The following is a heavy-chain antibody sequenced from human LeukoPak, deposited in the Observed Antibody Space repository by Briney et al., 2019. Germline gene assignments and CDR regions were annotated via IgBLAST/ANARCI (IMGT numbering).Heavy chain of an antibody. Sequence: GGSLRLSCAASGFRFSSFAMSGVRQAPRKGLEWVSAITGSGSNTYYADSVKGRFTISRDNSKNTLYLQMNSMRADDTAVYYCARRTALEQYFDYWGQGTLVTVSS. CDR2: ITGSGSNT. CDR3: ARRTALEQYFDY. D-gene: IGHD1/OR15-1a*01. CDR1: GFRFSSFA. V-gene: IGHV3-23*01. J-gene: IGHJ4*02.